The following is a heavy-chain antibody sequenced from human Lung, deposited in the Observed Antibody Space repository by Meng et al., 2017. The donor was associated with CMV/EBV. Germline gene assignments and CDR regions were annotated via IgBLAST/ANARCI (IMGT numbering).Heavy chain of an antibody. V-gene: IGHV3-74*01. J-gene: IGHJ3*01. D-gene: IGHD2-2*01. CDR2: INTDGSLT. Sequence: GGSXRLXCAASGFTFSGYWMHWVRQAPGKGLAWVSRINTDGSLTNHADSVKGRFTISRDNVRNTLYLQMNSLRVEDTAVYYCGRMPPGAIDNGFDFWGQGTMVTVSS. CDR1: GFTFSGYW. CDR3: GRMPPGAIDNGFDF.